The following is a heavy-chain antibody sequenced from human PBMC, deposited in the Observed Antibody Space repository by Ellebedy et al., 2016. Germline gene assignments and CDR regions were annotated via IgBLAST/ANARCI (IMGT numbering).Heavy chain of an antibody. CDR2: ISSSSSYI. V-gene: IGHV3-21*01. D-gene: IGHD5-12*01. Sequence: GGSLRLXXAASGFTFSSYSMNWVRQAPGKGLEWVSSISSSSSYIYYADSVKGRFTISRDNAKNSLYLQMNSLRAEDTAVYYCVAWGIVATIPFDWFNPWGQGTLVTVSS. J-gene: IGHJ5*02. CDR3: VAWGIVATIPFDWFNP. CDR1: GFTFSSYS.